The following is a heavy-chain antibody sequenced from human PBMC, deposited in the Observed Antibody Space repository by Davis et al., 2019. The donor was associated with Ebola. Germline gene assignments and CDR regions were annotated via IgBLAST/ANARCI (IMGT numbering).Heavy chain of an antibody. CDR2: IIPIFGTA. D-gene: IGHD2-21*01. J-gene: IGHJ6*02. CDR1: GGTFSSYA. CDR3: ARGLAGVYYYGMDV. Sequence: SVKVSCKASGGTFSSYAISWVRQAPGQGLEWMGGIIPIFGTANYAQKFQGRVTMTRNTSISTAYMELSSLRSEDTAVYYCARGLAGVYYYGMDVWGQGTTVTVSS. V-gene: IGHV1-69*05.